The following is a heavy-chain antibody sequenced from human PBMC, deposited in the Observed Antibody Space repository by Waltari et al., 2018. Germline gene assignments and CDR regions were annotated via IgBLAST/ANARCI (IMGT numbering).Heavy chain of an antibody. CDR2: IYYSGSS. J-gene: IGHJ4*02. CDR3: TRVFLTGWVYFDY. Sequence: QLQLQESGPGLVKPSETLSLTCTVSGGSIRSSSYYWGWIRQPPGKGLEWIGSIYYSGSSYYNPSLRSRVTISVDTSMNLFSLKLGSVTAEDTAVYYFTRVFLTGWVYFDYWGQGTLVTVSS. V-gene: IGHV4-39*07. D-gene: IGHD3-9*01. CDR1: GGSIRSSSYY.